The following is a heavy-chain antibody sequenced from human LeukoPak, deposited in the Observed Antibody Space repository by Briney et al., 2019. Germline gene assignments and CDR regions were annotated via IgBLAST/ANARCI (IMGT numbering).Heavy chain of an antibody. V-gene: IGHV4-59*01. Sequence: SETLSLTCIVSGGSFSYLSWIRQPPGKGLEWIGIIYDHGRTEYNPSLKSRVSISVDTSKNQVSLRLNSVTPADTAVYYCARGLAGRASGAVYFDLWGRGALVTVSS. CDR1: GGSFSY. CDR2: IYDHGRT. D-gene: IGHD3-16*01. J-gene: IGHJ2*01. CDR3: ARGLAGRASGAVYFDL.